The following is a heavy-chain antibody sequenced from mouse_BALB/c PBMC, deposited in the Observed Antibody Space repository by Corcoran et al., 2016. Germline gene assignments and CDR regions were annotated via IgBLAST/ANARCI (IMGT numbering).Heavy chain of an antibody. Sequence: EVQLQQSGPELVKPGASVKMSCKASGYTFTSYVMHWVKQKPGQGLDWIGYIYPYNDDTKYNEEFKGKATLTSDKSSSTAYMELRSLTSEDSAVYYCAREVPGGYPFDYWGQGTTLTVSS. V-gene: IGHV1S136*01. D-gene: IGHD2-2*01. CDR2: IYPYNDDT. CDR3: AREVPGGYPFDY. CDR1: GYTFTSYV. J-gene: IGHJ2*01.